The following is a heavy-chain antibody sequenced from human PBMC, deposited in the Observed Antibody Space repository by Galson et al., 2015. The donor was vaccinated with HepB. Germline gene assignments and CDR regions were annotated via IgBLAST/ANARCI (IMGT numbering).Heavy chain of an antibody. J-gene: IGHJ4*02. CDR3: VRSHYELYAYFAL. CDR2: INPRSTST. V-gene: IGHV3-21*01. Sequence: SLRLSCAASGFTFNTYSMNWFRQAPGKGLEWVSSINPRSTSTSYADSVKGRFTISRDNGKNSLYLQMNSLRGEDTAVYYCVRSHYELYAYFALWGQGALVTVSS. D-gene: IGHD3-16*01. CDR1: GFTFNTYS.